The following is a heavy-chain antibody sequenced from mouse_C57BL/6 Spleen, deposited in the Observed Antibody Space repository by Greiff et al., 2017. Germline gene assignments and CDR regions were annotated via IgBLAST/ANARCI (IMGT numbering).Heavy chain of an antibody. D-gene: IGHD4-1*01. CDR1: GFSLTSYG. J-gene: IGHJ3*01. CDR2: IWSGGST. CDR3: AKETGPAWFAY. V-gene: IGHV2-4*01. Sequence: VQLQQSGPGLVQPSQSLSITCTVSGFSLTSYGVHWVRQPPGKGLEWLGVIWSGGSTDYNAAFISRLSISKDNSTSQVFFKMNSLQADDTAIYYCAKETGPAWFAYWGQGTLVTVSA.